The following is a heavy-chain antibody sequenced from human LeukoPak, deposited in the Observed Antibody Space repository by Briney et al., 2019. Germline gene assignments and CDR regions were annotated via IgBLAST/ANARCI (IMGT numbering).Heavy chain of an antibody. Sequence: GGSLRLSCAASGLAVSSNYMSWVRQAPGKGLEWVSVIYSGGNTFYADSVKGRFTISRDNSKNTLYLQMNSLRAEDTAVYYCAREMIQLPGYFDYWGQGTLVTVSS. CDR2: IYSGGNT. CDR3: AREMIQLPGYFDY. V-gene: IGHV3-53*01. D-gene: IGHD5-18*01. CDR1: GLAVSSNY. J-gene: IGHJ4*02.